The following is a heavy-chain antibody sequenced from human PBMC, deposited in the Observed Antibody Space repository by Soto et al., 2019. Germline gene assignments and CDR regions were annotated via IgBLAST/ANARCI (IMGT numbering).Heavy chain of an antibody. V-gene: IGHV5-51*01. CDR1: GYRFNTYW. Sequence: PGEPLKICCKAFGYRFNTYWIAWVSQMPGKGLEWMGIIYPDDSDSRDSPSVQGDVTMSVDKSTTTAYLEWSSLKASDTAVYYCATREYIYGSTDLWGQGTKLTFSS. D-gene: IGHD3-9*01. J-gene: IGHJ4*02. CDR2: IYPDDSDS. CDR3: ATREYIYGSTDL.